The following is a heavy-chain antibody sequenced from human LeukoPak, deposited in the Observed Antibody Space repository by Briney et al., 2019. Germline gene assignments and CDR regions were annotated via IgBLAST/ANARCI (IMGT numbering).Heavy chain of an antibody. J-gene: IGHJ4*02. CDR2: IKQDGSEK. CDR1: GFTFSSYC. V-gene: IGHV3-7*04. Sequence: PGGSLRLSCAASGFTFSSYCMSWVRQAPGKGLEWVANIKQDGSEKYNVDSEKRRFTISRDNDKNSLYLQMNSKTADDAAVYYCARSYCGGFDYWGQGTVVTVSS. D-gene: IGHD2-21*01. CDR3: ARSYCGGFDY.